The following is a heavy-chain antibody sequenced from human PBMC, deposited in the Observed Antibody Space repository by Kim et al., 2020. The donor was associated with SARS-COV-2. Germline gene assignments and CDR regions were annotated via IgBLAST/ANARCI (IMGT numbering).Heavy chain of an antibody. V-gene: IGHV3-23*01. D-gene: IGHD6-6*01. Sequence: GGSLRLSCAASGFTFSSYAMSWVRQAPGKGLERVSGISGSGGSTYYADSVKGRFTISRDNSKNTLYLQMNSLRAEDTAVYYCAKIEDSNSGGGMDVWGKETTVTVSS. J-gene: IGHJ6*03. CDR3: AKIEDSNSGGGMDV. CDR1: GFTFSSYA. CDR2: ISGSGGST.